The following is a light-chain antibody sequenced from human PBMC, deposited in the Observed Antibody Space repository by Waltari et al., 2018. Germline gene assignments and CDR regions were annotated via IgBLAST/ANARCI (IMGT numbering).Light chain of an antibody. V-gene: IGLV3-21*04. J-gene: IGLJ3*02. CDR1: NIGRKS. CDR2: YDS. CDR3: QVWDDVTDSGV. Sequence: YVLTQPPSVSGDPGKTARLTCGGDNIGRKSVNWYQQKPGQAPVLVMFYDSDRPSEIPERFSGSNSGNTATLTISWVEAGDEADYHCQVWDDVTDSGVFGGGTKLTVL.